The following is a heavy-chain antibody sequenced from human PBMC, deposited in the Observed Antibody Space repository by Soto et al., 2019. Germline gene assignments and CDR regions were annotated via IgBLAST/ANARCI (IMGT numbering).Heavy chain of an antibody. V-gene: IGHV1-3*01. CDR1: GYTFNNYA. CDR3: ARSEPRYCSGATCYFNWFDP. Sequence: GAAVKVSCKASGYTFNNYAIHWLRQVPGQRFEWMGWINAGSGYTKYSQRFQDRVIITSDTSASTAYMDLSSLNSEDTAVYYCARSEPRYCSGATCYFNWFDPWGQGTLVTVSS. CDR2: INAGSGYT. D-gene: IGHD2-15*01. J-gene: IGHJ5*02.